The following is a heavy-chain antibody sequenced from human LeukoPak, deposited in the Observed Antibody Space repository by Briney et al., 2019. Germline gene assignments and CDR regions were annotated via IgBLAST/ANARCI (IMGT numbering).Heavy chain of an antibody. CDR1: GGSFSGYY. V-gene: IGHV4-34*01. Sequence: PSETLSLTCAVYGGSFSGYYWSWIRQPPGKGLEWIGEINRSGSTNYNPSLKSRVTISVDTSKNQFSLKLSSVTAADTAVYYCARMDYYGSGSTAVDYWGQGTLVAVSS. D-gene: IGHD3-10*01. CDR3: ARMDYYGSGSTAVDY. J-gene: IGHJ4*02. CDR2: INRSGST.